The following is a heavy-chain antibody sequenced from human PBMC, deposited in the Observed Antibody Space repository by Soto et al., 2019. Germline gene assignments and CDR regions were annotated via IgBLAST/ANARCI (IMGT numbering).Heavy chain of an antibody. V-gene: IGHV4-39*01. CDR2: IFYSGST. CDR1: GGSISSSSYY. CDR3: ARLKRGYNWNTGLFDY. D-gene: IGHD1-1*01. J-gene: IGHJ4*02. Sequence: SDPLSLTGTVEGGSISSSSYYWGWIRQPPGKGLEWIGSIFYSGSTYYTPSLESRVAMSVDTSKNQLSLKLSSVTAADTAVYYCARLKRGYNWNTGLFDYWGKGTLVTVSS.